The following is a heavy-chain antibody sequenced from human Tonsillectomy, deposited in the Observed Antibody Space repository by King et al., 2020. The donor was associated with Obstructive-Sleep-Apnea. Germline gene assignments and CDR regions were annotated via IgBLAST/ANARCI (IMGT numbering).Heavy chain of an antibody. CDR2: IILNGGKT. J-gene: IGHJ3*02. V-gene: IGHV3-20*01. D-gene: IGHD2-2*02. CDR3: AIVAYMGSLHAFDI. CDR1: GFTFDDYG. Sequence: VQLVESGGGVLRPGGSLRRSCAASGFTFDDYGMTWVRQAPGKGLEWVSGIILNGGKTDYADSVKGRFTISRDNAKNPLYLQMNSLRAEDTALYHCAIVAYMGSLHAFDIWGQGTMVTVSS.